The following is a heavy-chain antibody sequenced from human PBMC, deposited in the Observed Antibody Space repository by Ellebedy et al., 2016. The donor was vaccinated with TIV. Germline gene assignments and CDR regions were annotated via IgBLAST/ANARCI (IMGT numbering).Heavy chain of an antibody. J-gene: IGHJ4*02. D-gene: IGHD4-17*01. V-gene: IGHV3-7*01. CDR3: AKSGVTTPFDY. Sequence: GESLKISCAASGFTFSNAWMSWVRQAPGKGLEWVANIKQDGSEKYYADSVKGRFTISRDNSKNTLYLQMNSLRAEDTAVYYCAKSGVTTPFDYWGQGTLVTVSS. CDR2: IKQDGSEK. CDR1: GFTFSNAW.